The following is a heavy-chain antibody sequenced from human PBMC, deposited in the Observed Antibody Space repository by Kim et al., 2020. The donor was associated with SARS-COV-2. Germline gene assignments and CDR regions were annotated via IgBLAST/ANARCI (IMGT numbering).Heavy chain of an antibody. J-gene: IGHJ4*02. Sequence: SETLSLTCAVYGGSFSGYYWNWIRQPPGKGLEWIGEINHSGSSYHNPSLKSRVTISVDTSKKQFSLKLRSVTAADTAVYYCARGDDYGDREGFDYWGQGSLVTVSS. CDR1: GGSFSGYY. V-gene: IGHV4-34*01. CDR2: INHSGSS. CDR3: ARGDDYGDREGFDY. D-gene: IGHD4-17*01.